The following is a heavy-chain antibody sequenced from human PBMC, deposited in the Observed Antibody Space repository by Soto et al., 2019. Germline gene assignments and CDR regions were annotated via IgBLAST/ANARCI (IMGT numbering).Heavy chain of an antibody. CDR2: ITGTGYNT. CDR1: GFTFTGYS. V-gene: IGHV3-23*01. D-gene: IGHD1-1*01. J-gene: IGHJ4*02. CDR3: ARSLGDHWDEYYFDY. Sequence: VQVLESGGDLVQPGGSLRLSCAASGFTFTGYSMSWVRQAPGKGLEWVSGITGTGYNTYYAETVQGRFTISRDNSKNTLYLQMDSLRAEDTALYYCARSLGDHWDEYYFDYWGQGTLVTVSS.